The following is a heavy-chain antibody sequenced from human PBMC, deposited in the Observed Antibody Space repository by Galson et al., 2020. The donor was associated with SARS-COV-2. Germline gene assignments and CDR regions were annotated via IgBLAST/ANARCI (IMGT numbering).Heavy chain of an antibody. CDR3: ARDRAPYGMDV. Sequence: SETLSLTRVVYGGSFSGYHWSWIRQSPGKGLEWIGEINDSGSTNYNPSLKSRVTISVDTSKNQFSLKVNSVNAADTAVYYCARDRAPYGMDVWGQGTTVTVSS. CDR2: INDSGST. V-gene: IGHV4-34*01. CDR1: GGSFSGYH. J-gene: IGHJ6*02.